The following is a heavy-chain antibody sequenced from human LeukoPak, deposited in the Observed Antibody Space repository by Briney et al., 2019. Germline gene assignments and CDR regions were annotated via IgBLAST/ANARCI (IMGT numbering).Heavy chain of an antibody. J-gene: IGHJ4*02. D-gene: IGHD3-22*01. CDR1: GFAFSSYG. CDR3: AKASAMIVVVSKHFDY. CDR2: ISGSGGST. V-gene: IGHV3-23*01. Sequence: GGSLRLSCAASGFAFSSYGMHWVRQAPGKGLEWVSAISGSGGSTYYADSVKGRFTISRDNSKNTLYLQMNSLRAEDTAVYYCAKASAMIVVVSKHFDYWGQGTLVTVSS.